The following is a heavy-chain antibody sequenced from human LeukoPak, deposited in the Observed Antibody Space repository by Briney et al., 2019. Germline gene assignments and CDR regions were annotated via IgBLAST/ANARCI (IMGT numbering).Heavy chain of an antibody. D-gene: IGHD6-19*01. V-gene: IGHV3-74*01. CDR3: ARAVSGWQAIDY. J-gene: IGHJ4*02. Sequence: GGSLRLSCAASGLTLSSSWMCWVRQAPGKGLVWVSDINSDGSNTRYPASVRGRFTISRDNAKEMVHLQMNSLRAEDTAVYYCARAVSGWQAIDYWGQGTLVTVSS. CDR1: GLTLSSSW. CDR2: INSDGSNT.